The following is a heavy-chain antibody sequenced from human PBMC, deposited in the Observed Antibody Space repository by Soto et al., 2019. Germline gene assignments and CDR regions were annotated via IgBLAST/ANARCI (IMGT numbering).Heavy chain of an antibody. CDR1: GGSISSGGYS. Sequence: SETLSLTCAVSGGSISSGGYSWSWIRQPPGKGLEWIGYIYYSGSTNYNPSLKSRVTISVDTSKNQFSLKLSSVTAADTAVYYCARDRGASSYYYDSSGFWFDPWGQGTLFTVSS. CDR2: IYYSGST. V-gene: IGHV4-61*08. CDR3: ARDRGASSYYYDSSGFWFDP. J-gene: IGHJ5*02. D-gene: IGHD3-22*01.